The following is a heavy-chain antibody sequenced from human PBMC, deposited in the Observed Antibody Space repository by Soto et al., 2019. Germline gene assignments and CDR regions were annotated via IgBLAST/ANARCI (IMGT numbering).Heavy chain of an antibody. V-gene: IGHV1-18*01. CDR3: ARVKMATITTPYSYDGMDV. Sequence: QVQLVQSGAEVKKPGASVKVSCKASGYTFTSYGISWVRQAPGQGLEWMGWISAYNGNTNYAQKLQGRVTRTTDTSTIKAYMELRRLSSDDTAVYYCARVKMATITTPYSYDGMDVWGQGTTVTVSS. CDR2: ISAYNGNT. CDR1: GYTFTSYG. J-gene: IGHJ6*02. D-gene: IGHD5-12*01.